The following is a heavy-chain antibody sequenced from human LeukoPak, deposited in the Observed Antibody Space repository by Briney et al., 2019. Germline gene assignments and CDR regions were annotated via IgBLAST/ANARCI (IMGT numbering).Heavy chain of an antibody. J-gene: IGHJ4*02. CDR1: GGTFSSYA. V-gene: IGHV1-69*06. CDR2: IIPIFGTA. CDR3: AKEARGITDY. Sequence: ASVKVSCKASGGTFSSYAISWVRQAPGQGLEWMGGIIPIFGTANYAQKFQGRVTITADKSTSTAYMELSSLRAEDTAVYYCAKEARGITDYWGQGTLVTVSS. D-gene: IGHD3-10*01.